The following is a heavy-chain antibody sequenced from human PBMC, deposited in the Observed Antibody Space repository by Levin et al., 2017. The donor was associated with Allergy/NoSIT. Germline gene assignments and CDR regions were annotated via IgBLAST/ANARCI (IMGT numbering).Heavy chain of an antibody. J-gene: IGHJ4*02. V-gene: IGHV3-74*01. CDR2: INSDESST. Sequence: GGSLRLSCAASGFTFSSYWMHWVRQAPGKGLVWVSRINSDESSTGYADSVKGRFTISRDNAKNTLYLQMNSLRAEDTAVYYCARDGYVDTAMTHRKPFDYCGQGTLVTVSS. D-gene: IGHD5-18*01. CDR3: ARDGYVDTAMTHRKPFDY. CDR1: GFTFSSYW.